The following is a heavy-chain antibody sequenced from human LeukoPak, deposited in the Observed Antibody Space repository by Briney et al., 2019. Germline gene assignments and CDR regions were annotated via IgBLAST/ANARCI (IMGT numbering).Heavy chain of an antibody. CDR1: GGTFSSYA. Sequence: ASVKVSCKASGGTFSSYAVSWVRQAPGQGLEWMGGIIPIFGTANYAQKSQGRVTITADESTSTAYVELSSLRSEDTAVYYCAKDDGGFDPWGQGTLVTVSS. D-gene: IGHD3-16*01. CDR3: AKDDGGFDP. V-gene: IGHV1-69*13. J-gene: IGHJ5*02. CDR2: IIPIFGTA.